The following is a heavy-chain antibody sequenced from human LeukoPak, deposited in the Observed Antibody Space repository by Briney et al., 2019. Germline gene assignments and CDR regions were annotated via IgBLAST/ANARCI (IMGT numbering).Heavy chain of an antibody. CDR2: ISGSGGST. V-gene: IGHV3-23*01. J-gene: IGHJ4*02. D-gene: IGHD6-19*01. CDR3: AKDSGIAVAGTFDY. CDR1: GFTFSSYA. Sequence: GGSPRLSCAASGFTFSSYAMSWVRQAPGKGLEWVSAISGSGGSTYYADSVKGRFTISRDNSKNTLYLQMNSLRAEDTAVYYCAKDSGIAVAGTFDYWGQGTLVTVSS.